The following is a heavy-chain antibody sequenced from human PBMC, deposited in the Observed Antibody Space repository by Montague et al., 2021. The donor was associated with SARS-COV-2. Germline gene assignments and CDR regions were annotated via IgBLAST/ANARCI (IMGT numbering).Heavy chain of an antibody. D-gene: IGHD6-6*01. CDR1: GGSFSGYY. V-gene: IGHV4-34*01. CDR3: ARGVRQLGVRYYYYIDV. J-gene: IGHJ6*03. CDR2: INHSGST. Sequence: SETLSLTCAVYGGSFSGYYWSWIRQPPGKGLEWIGEINHSGSTNYNPSLKSRVTISMDTSKNQFSLKLSSVTAADTAVYYCARGVRQLGVRYYYYIDVWDKGTTVTVSS.